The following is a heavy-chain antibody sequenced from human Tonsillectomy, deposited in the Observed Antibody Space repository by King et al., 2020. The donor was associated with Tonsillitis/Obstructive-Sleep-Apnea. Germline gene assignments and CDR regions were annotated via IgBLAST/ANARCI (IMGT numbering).Heavy chain of an antibody. Sequence: VQLVESGGGVVQPGRSLRLSCAASGFTFSNYAMHWVRQAPGKGLEWVAVISYDGSNKYYADSVKGRFTISRDNSKNTLYLQMNSLRAEDTAVYYCARDAGYQKGRFDYWGQGTLVTVSS. V-gene: IGHV3-30*04. CDR1: GFTFSNYA. J-gene: IGHJ4*02. CDR3: ARDAGYQKGRFDY. D-gene: IGHD6-25*01. CDR2: ISYDGSNK.